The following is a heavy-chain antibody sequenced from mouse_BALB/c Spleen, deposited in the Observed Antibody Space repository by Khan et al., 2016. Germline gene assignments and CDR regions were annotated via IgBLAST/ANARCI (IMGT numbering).Heavy chain of an antibody. CDR3: AREETMIKDYSMDY. Sequence: QVQLQQPGAELVRPGTSVKISCKASGYTFTNYWLGWVKQRPGHGLEWIGDIFPGGGYTNYKEKFKGKATLTADTSSSTAYMQLSSLTSEDSAVYFCAREETMIKDYSMDYWGQGTSVTVSS. CDR2: IFPGGGYT. CDR1: GYTFTNYW. D-gene: IGHD2-4*01. V-gene: IGHV1-63*02. J-gene: IGHJ4*01.